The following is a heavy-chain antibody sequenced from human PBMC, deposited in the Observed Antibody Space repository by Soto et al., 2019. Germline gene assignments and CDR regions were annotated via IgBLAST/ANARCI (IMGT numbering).Heavy chain of an antibody. D-gene: IGHD3-3*01. CDR2: ISSSSSYI. CDR3: ARDILEWLSKPIINQHGFDY. Sequence: GGSLRLSCAASGFTFSSYSMNWVRQAPGKGLEWVSSISSSSSYIYYADSVKGRFTISRDNAKNSLYLQMNSLRAEDTAVYYCARDILEWLSKPIINQHGFDYWGQGTLVTVSS. CDR1: GFTFSSYS. J-gene: IGHJ4*02. V-gene: IGHV3-21*01.